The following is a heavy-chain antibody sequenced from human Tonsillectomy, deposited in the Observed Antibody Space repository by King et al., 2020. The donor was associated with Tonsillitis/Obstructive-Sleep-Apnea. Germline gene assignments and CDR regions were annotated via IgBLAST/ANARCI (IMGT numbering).Heavy chain of an antibody. CDR3: ARXXMAXGYYYXXV. D-gene: IGHD2-8*01. CDR1: XYXFNNYG. V-gene: IGHV1-18*01. J-gene: IGHJ6*03. CDR2: ISNYNSNR. Sequence: QLVQSGGVXKKPGAXVRXSXKASXYXFNNYGISXVRQAPGQGLEWMGWISNYNSNRNYAQSLQGRVTLTTDTSTSTAYMDLRSLRSDDTAVYYFARXXMAXGYYYXXVWXXXTAVTV.